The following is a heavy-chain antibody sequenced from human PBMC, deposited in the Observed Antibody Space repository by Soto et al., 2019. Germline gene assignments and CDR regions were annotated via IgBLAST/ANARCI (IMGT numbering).Heavy chain of an antibody. CDR1: GFTFSSYA. J-gene: IGHJ4*02. CDR3: ARDMTVTTGFDY. Sequence: LRLSCAASGFTFSSYAMHWVRRSPGKGLEWVAVISYDGSNKYYADSVKGRFTISRDNSKNTLYLQMNSLRAEDTAVYYCARDMTVTTGFDYWGQGTLVTVSS. CDR2: ISYDGSNK. V-gene: IGHV3-30-3*01. D-gene: IGHD4-4*01.